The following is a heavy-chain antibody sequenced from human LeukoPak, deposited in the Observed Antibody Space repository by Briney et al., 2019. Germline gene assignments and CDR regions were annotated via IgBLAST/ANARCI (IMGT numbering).Heavy chain of an antibody. CDR1: DGSTTGYY. CDR3: ARTSSIAAFDY. Sequence: SETLSLTCSVSDGSTTGYYWSWIRQPPGKGLEWIAYVYYTGRTLYNPSLESRVTISVDTSKTQFSLTVTSVTAADTAVYYCARTSSIAAFDYWGQGTLVTVSS. D-gene: IGHD6-6*01. J-gene: IGHJ4*02. CDR2: VYYTGRT. V-gene: IGHV4-59*08.